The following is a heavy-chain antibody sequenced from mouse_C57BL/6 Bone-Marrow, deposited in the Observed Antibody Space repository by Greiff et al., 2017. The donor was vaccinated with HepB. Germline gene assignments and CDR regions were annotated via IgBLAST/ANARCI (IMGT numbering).Heavy chain of an antibody. CDR2: ISNLAYSI. CDR3: ARGETRGYAMDY. J-gene: IGHJ4*01. D-gene: IGHD3-2*01. CDR1: GFTFSDYG. Sequence: DVMLVESGGGLVQPGGSLKLSCAASGFTFSDYGMAWVRQAPRKGPEWVAFISNLAYSIYYADTVTGRFTISRENAKNTLYLEMSSLRSEDTAMYYCARGETRGYAMDYWGQGTSVTVSS. V-gene: IGHV5-15*01.